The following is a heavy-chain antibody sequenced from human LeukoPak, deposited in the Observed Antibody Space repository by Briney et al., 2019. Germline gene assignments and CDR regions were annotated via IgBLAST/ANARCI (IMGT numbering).Heavy chain of an antibody. J-gene: IGHJ5*02. V-gene: IGHV3-21*01. Sequence: GGSLRLSCAASGFTFSSYSMNWVRQAPGKGLEWVSSISSSSSYIYYADSVKGRFTISRDNAKNSLYLQMNSLRAEDTAVYYCARDPDSSGYYVWDWFDPWGQGTLVTVSS. D-gene: IGHD3-22*01. CDR1: GFTFSSYS. CDR2: ISSSSSYI. CDR3: ARDPDSSGYYVWDWFDP.